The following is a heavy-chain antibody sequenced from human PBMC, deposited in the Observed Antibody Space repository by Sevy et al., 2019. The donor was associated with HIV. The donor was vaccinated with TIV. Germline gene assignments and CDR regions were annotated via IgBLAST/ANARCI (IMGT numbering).Heavy chain of an antibody. D-gene: IGHD3-16*02. Sequence: GESLKISCKGSGYSFTSYWIGWVRQMPGKGLEWMGIIYPGDSDTRYSPSFQGQATISADKSISTAYLQWSSLKASDTAMYYCARTITFGGVIVDIDAFDIWGQGTMVTVSS. CDR3: ARTITFGGVIVDIDAFDI. CDR2: IYPGDSDT. J-gene: IGHJ3*02. V-gene: IGHV5-51*01. CDR1: GYSFTSYW.